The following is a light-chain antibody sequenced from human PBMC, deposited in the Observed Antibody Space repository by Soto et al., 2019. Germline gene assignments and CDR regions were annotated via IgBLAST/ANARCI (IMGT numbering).Light chain of an antibody. Sequence: DIVMTQSPDSLAVSLGERATINCKSSQSILYSSNNKNYLAWYQQKPGQRPMLLVYWASTRESGVPDRFSGSGSGTDFTLTISSLQAEDAAVYYCLQYYTTPEAFGQGTKVEIK. CDR2: WAS. J-gene: IGKJ1*01. CDR3: LQYYTTPEA. CDR1: QSILYSSNNKNY. V-gene: IGKV4-1*01.